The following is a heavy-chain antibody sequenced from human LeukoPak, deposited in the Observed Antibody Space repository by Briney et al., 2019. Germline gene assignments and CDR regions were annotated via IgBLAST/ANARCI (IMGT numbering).Heavy chain of an antibody. CDR1: GYTFTGYY. CDR2: INPNSGGT. J-gene: IGHJ4*02. Sequence: ASVKVSCKASGYTFTGYYMHWVRQAPGQGLEWMGWINPNSGGTNYAQKFQGRVTMTRDTSISTAYMELSSLRSEDTAVYYCARDGASGSYLGYWGQGTLVTVSS. CDR3: ARDGASGSYLGY. V-gene: IGHV1-2*02. D-gene: IGHD1-26*01.